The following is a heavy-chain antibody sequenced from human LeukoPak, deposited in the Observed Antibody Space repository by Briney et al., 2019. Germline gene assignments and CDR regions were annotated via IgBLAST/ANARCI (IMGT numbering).Heavy chain of an antibody. J-gene: IGHJ4*02. Sequence: GGSLRLSCEASGFPFGTFWMSWVRQAPGKGLEWVANINQGGSQKNYVDSVKGRFTIARDDAKNSLYLQMNSLRAEDTAVYFCARDKGGMVPFDYWGQGTLVTVSS. CDR3: ARDKGGMVPFDY. CDR1: GFPFGTFW. D-gene: IGHD3-3*01. CDR2: INQGGSQK. V-gene: IGHV3-7*01.